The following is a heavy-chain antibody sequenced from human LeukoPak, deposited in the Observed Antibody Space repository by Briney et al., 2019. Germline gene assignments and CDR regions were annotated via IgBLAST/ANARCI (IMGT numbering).Heavy chain of an antibody. CDR1: GGSISTANYY. V-gene: IGHV4-39*01. D-gene: IGHD3-9*01. J-gene: IGHJ4*02. CDR2: IFYSGST. Sequence: SETLSLTCTVSGGSISTANYYWGWVRQPPGKGLEWIGNIFYSGSTYYSPPLKSRLTISLDTSKNQFSLKLSSVTAADTAVYYCARQHYDILTGYGGWGQGTLVTVSS. CDR3: ARQHYDILTGYGG.